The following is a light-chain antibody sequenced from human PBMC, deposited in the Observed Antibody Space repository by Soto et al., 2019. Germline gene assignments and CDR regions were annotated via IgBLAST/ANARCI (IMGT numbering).Light chain of an antibody. CDR2: DVS. Sequence: QSALTQPASVSGSPGQSITISCNGTSSDVGGYNYVSWYQQHPGKAPKLMIYDVSNRPSGVSNRFSGSKSGNTASLTISGLQAEDEADYYCSSYTSSLDVFGTGTKLTVL. J-gene: IGLJ1*01. CDR1: SSDVGGYNY. V-gene: IGLV2-14*01. CDR3: SSYTSSLDV.